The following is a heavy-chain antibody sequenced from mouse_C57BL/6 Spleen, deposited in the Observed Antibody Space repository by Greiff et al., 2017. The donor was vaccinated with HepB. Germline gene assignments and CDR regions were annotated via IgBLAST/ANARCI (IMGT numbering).Heavy chain of an antibody. J-gene: IGHJ3*01. CDR2: ISYDGSN. V-gene: IGHV3-6*01. D-gene: IGHD2-4*01. CDR1: GYSITSGYY. CDR3: ARDRYYDYDDRFAY. Sequence: EVKLQESGPGLVKPSQSLSLTCSVTGYSITSGYYWNWIRQFPGNKLEWMGYISYDGSNNYNPSLKNRISITRDTSKNQFFLKLNSVTTEDTATYYCARDRYYDYDDRFAYWGQGTLVTVSA.